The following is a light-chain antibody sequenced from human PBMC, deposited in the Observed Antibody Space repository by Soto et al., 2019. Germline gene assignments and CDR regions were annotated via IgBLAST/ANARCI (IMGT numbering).Light chain of an antibody. Sequence: DIQMTQSPSTLSASVGDRVTITCRASQSISNLLAWYQQKPGRAPTLLIYKASTLETGVPSRFSGSGSGTEFSLTISSLQPDDFATYYCQQYKSYPLTFCQGTRLEIK. CDR1: QSISNL. V-gene: IGKV1-5*03. CDR2: KAS. CDR3: QQYKSYPLT. J-gene: IGKJ5*01.